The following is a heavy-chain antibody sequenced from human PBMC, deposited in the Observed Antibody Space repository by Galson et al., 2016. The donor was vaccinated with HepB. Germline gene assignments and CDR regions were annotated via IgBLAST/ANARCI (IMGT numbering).Heavy chain of an antibody. CDR2: ISSDGGST. CDR3: TKVHRGGITAACLQI. V-gene: IGHV3-74*01. Sequence: SLRLSCAASGFPFSNYWMHWVRQAPGKGPVWVSRISSDGGSTTYADSVKGRFTISRDNAKNTLYLQMNSLRAEDTALYYCTKVHRGGITAACLQIWGQGTLVIVSS. J-gene: IGHJ4*02. D-gene: IGHD6-13*01. CDR1: GFPFSNYW.